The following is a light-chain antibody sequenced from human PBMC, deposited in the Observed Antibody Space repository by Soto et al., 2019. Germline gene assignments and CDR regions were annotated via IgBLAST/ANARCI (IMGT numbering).Light chain of an antibody. Sequence: IVLTQSPGTLSLSPGERATLSCRASQSVTSTYLTWYLQKPGQAPRLLIYGASIRATGIPDRFSGSGSGTEFTLTISSLEPEDFAMYFCQQYDTSLSWTFGQGTKVDIK. CDR1: QSVTSTY. CDR2: GAS. J-gene: IGKJ1*01. V-gene: IGKV3-20*01. CDR3: QQYDTSLSWT.